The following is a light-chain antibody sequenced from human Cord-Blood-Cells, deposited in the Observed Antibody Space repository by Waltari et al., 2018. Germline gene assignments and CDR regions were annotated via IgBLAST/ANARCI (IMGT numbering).Light chain of an antibody. V-gene: IGLV2-11*01. CDR3: CSYAGSYTFV. CDR2: DVS. Sequence: SALTQPRSVSGSPGQSVTIPCTGTSSDVGGYNYVSWYQQHPGKAPKLMIYDVSKRPSGVPDRFSGSKSGNTASLTISGLQAEDEADYYCCSYAGSYTFVFGTGTKVTVL. CDR1: SSDVGGYNY. J-gene: IGLJ1*01.